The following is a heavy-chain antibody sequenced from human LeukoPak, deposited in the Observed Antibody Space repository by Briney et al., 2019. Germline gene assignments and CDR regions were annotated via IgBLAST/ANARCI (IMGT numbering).Heavy chain of an antibody. CDR3: AREGRAGGYYYYMDV. Sequence: ASVKVSCKASGYTFTSYGISWVRQAPGQGLEWMGWISAYNGNTNYAQKLQGRVTMTTDTSTSTAYMELRSLRSDDTAVYYCAREGRAGGYYYYMDVWGKGTTVTVSS. CDR1: GYTFTSYG. CDR2: ISAYNGNT. V-gene: IGHV1-18*01. J-gene: IGHJ6*03. D-gene: IGHD2-15*01.